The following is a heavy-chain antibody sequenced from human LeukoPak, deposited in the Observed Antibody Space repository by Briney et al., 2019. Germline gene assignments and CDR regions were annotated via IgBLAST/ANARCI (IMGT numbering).Heavy chain of an antibody. Sequence: PSQTLSLTCAVSGGSISSGGYSWSWIRQPPGKGMERIGYIDHSGSTYYSPSLKSRVTISVDRSKNQFSLKLSSVTAADTAVYYCASSGSYGGAFDYWGQGTLVTVSS. CDR1: GGSISSGGYS. D-gene: IGHD1-26*01. CDR2: IDHSGST. J-gene: IGHJ4*02. CDR3: ASSGSYGGAFDY. V-gene: IGHV4-30-2*01.